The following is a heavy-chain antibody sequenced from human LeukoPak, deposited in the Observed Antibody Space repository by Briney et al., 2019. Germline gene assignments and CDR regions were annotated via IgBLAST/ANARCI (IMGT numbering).Heavy chain of an antibody. V-gene: IGHV3-30-3*01. CDR2: IPFAGNNI. CDR1: AFTFSSSA. J-gene: IGHJ4*02. Sequence: GGSLRLSCTGSAFTFSSSAFHWVRQAPGKGLEWLSVIPFAGNNIHYADSVKGRFTVLRDNSRHTLYLQMNSLGPEDTAVYYCARAPPMYYFDYWGQGTLVTVSS. D-gene: IGHD3-10*02. CDR3: ARAPPMYYFDY.